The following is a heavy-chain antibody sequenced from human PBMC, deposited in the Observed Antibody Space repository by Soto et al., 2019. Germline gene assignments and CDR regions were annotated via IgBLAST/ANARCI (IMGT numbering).Heavy chain of an antibody. Sequence: EVQLVESGGGLVQPGGSRRLSCAVSGLTFSSSWMHWVRQAPGKGLVWVSRINVDGSATHYADSVQGRFTISRDNAKNSLYLQRTKLSAEATAVYYGARDRGSYNGNFDYLGHGTLVTVSS. CDR3: ARDRGSYNGNFDY. V-gene: IGHV3-74*01. D-gene: IGHD2-15*01. CDR1: GLTFSSSW. J-gene: IGHJ4*01. CDR2: INVDGSAT.